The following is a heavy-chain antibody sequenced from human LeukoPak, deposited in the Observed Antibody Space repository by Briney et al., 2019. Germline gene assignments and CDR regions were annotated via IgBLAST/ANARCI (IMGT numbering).Heavy chain of an antibody. Sequence: ASVKVSCKASGYIFTNYDIHWVRQATGQGLEWMAWMNPKSANTGCAQKFQGRVTVTRNTSISTAYMELSGLRSDDTAVYYCARGPMYSASYNYWGQGTLVTVSS. CDR1: GYIFTNYD. CDR2: MNPKSANT. V-gene: IGHV1-8*02. CDR3: ARGPMYSASYNY. D-gene: IGHD1-26*01. J-gene: IGHJ4*02.